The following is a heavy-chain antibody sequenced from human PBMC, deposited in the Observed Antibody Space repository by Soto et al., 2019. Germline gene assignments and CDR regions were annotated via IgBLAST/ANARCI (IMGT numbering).Heavy chain of an antibody. CDR3: ARDPRGCQGGTSCYFRPNNWFDP. CDR1: GGTFSSYA. J-gene: IGHJ5*02. V-gene: IGHV1-69*13. CDR2: IIPIFGTA. D-gene: IGHD2-2*01. Sequence: ASVKVSCKASGGTFSSYAISWVRQAPGQGLEWMGGIIPIFGTANYAQKFQGRVTITADESTSTAYMELSSLRSEDTAVYYCARDPRGCQGGTSCYFRPNNWFDPWGQGTLVTVS.